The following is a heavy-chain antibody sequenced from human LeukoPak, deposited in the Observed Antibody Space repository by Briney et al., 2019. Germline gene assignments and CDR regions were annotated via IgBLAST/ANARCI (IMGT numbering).Heavy chain of an antibody. CDR1: GFTFSSYA. D-gene: IGHD5-18*01. V-gene: IGHV3-30*18. CDR2: MSYDGFNK. Sequence: GRSLRLSCAASGFTFSSYAMHWVRQAPGKGLEWVAVMSYDGFNKYYADSVKGRFTISRDNSKNTLYLQMNSLRAEDTAVYYCAKTKGYSYGYYFDYWGQGTLVTVSS. CDR3: AKTKGYSYGYYFDY. J-gene: IGHJ4*02.